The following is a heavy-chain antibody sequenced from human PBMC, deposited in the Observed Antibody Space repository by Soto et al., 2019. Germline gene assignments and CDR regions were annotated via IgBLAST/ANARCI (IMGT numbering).Heavy chain of an antibody. V-gene: IGHV4-39*01. CDR2: IYYSGST. CDR3: VRYFPNNILWFDY. CDR1: GGSISSSSYY. Sequence: SETLSLTCTVSGGSISSSSYYWGWIRQPPGKGLEWIGSIYYSGSTYYNPSLKSRATIYVDTSKNQFSLKLSPVTASDTAVYYCVRYFPNNILWFDYWGQGTLVTVSS. J-gene: IGHJ4*02. D-gene: IGHD3-10*01.